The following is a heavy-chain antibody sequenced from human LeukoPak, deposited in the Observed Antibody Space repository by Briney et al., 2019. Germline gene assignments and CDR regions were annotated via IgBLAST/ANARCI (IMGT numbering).Heavy chain of an antibody. J-gene: IGHJ5*02. Sequence: GGSLRLSCAASGFTFSSYEMNWVRQAPGKGLEWVSYISSSGSTIYYADSVKGRFTISRDNAKNSLYLQMNSLRAEDTAVYSCARGADGVSSNSRGWFDPWGQGTLVTVSS. D-gene: IGHD2-15*01. CDR3: ARGADGVSSNSRGWFDP. CDR1: GFTFSSYE. V-gene: IGHV3-48*03. CDR2: ISSSGSTI.